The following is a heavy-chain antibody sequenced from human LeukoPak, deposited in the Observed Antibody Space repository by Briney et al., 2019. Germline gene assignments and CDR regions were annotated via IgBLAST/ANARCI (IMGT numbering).Heavy chain of an antibody. J-gene: IGHJ5*02. Sequence: GGSLRLSCAASGFTFSSYEMNWVRQAPGKGLEWVSYISSSGSTIYYADSVKGRFTISRDNAKNSLYLQMNSLRAEDTAVYSCARGADGVSSNSRGWFDPWGQGTLVTVSS. D-gene: IGHD2-15*01. CDR3: ARGADGVSSNSRGWFDP. CDR1: GFTFSSYE. V-gene: IGHV3-48*03. CDR2: ISSSGSTI.